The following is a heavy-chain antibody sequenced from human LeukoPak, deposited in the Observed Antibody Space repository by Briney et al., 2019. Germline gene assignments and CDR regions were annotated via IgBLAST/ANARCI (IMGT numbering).Heavy chain of an antibody. D-gene: IGHD2-2*01. CDR2: GDYSGTT. Sequence: SETLSLTCTVSSGSISSTSFYWGWVRQPPGKGLESIGSGDYSGTTHYNPSLKSRVTMSVDTAKNQFSLKVTSVTAADTAVYYCARRYCTSTTCWFDPWGQGTLVTVSS. V-gene: IGHV4-39*01. CDR3: ARRYCTSTTCWFDP. J-gene: IGHJ5*02. CDR1: SGSISSTSFY.